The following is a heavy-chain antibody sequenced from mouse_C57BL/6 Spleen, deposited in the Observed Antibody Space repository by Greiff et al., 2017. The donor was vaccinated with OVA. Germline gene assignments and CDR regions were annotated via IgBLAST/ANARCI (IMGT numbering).Heavy chain of an antibody. D-gene: IGHD2-5*01. CDR2: IDPSDSYT. V-gene: IGHV1-69*01. CDR3: ARGGDSNYED. Sequence: QVQLQQPGAKLVMPGASVKLSCKASGYTFTSYWMHWVKQRPGQGLEWIGEIDPSDSYTNYNQKFKGKSTLTVDKSSSTAYMQLSSLTSEDSAVYYCARGGDSNYEDWGQGTLVTVSA. J-gene: IGHJ3*01. CDR1: GYTFTSYW.